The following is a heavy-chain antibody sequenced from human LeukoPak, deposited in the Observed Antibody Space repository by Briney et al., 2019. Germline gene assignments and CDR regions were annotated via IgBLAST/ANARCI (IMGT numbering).Heavy chain of an antibody. Sequence: PGRSLRLSCAASGFTFSSYAMHWVRQAPGKGPEWVAVISYHGSNKYYADSVKGRFTISRDNSKNTLYLQMNSLRAEDTAVYYCARARVATDIPIYYYGMDVWGQGTTVTVSS. D-gene: IGHD5-12*01. J-gene: IGHJ6*02. V-gene: IGHV3-30-3*01. CDR2: ISYHGSNK. CDR3: ARARVATDIPIYYYGMDV. CDR1: GFTFSSYA.